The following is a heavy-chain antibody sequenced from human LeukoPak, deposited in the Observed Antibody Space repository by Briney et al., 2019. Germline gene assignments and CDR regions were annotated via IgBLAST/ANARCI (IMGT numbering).Heavy chain of an antibody. CDR2: IKPDGSET. CDR3: GAFGYEAGVDP. CDR1: GIMIKTYW. D-gene: IGHD3-10*01. V-gene: IGHV3-7*01. Sequence: GGSLRLSCAGSGIMIKTYWMTWVRQAPGEGLEFVANIKPDGSETYYVGSVRGRFTISRDNAKNLLYLQMNSLRADDTAVYYCGAFGYEAGVDPWGQGTLVTVSS. J-gene: IGHJ5*02.